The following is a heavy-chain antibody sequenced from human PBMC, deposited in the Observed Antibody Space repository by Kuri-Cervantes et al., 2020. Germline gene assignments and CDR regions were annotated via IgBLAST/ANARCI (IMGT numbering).Heavy chain of an antibody. CDR3: ARDFDDSSGYYETYFDY. D-gene: IGHD3-22*01. Sequence: GSLRLSCAASGFTFSGSAMHWVRQASGKGLEWVGRIRNRANNYATGYVASVKGRFTISRDNARNSLYLQMNSLRDEDTAVYYCARDFDDSSGYYETYFDYWGQGTLVTVSS. V-gene: IGHV3-73*01. CDR1: GFTFSGSA. CDR2: IRNRANNYAT. J-gene: IGHJ4*02.